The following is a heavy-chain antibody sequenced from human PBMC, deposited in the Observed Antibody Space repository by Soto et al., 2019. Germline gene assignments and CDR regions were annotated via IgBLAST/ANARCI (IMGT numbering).Heavy chain of an antibody. CDR3: ARHDCISTSCYYYYYYGMDV. J-gene: IGHJ6*02. V-gene: IGHV1-69*12. CDR1: GGTFSSYA. Sequence: QVQLVQSGAEVKKPGSSVKVSCKASGGTFSSYAISWVRQAPGQGLEWMGGIIPIFGTANYAQKFQGRVTITADESTNTAYMELSSLRSEETAVYYCARHDCISTSCYYYYYYGMDVGGQGTTVTVSS. D-gene: IGHD2-2*01. CDR2: IIPIFGTA.